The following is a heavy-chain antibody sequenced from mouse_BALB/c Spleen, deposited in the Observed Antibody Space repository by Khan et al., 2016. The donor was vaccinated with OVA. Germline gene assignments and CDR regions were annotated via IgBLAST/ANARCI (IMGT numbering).Heavy chain of an antibody. CDR3: ARRDYYDYDPFPY. CDR2: ISYSGNT. D-gene: IGHD2-4*01. J-gene: IGHJ3*01. CDR1: GYSITSEFA. Sequence: EVELVESGPGLVKPSQSLSLTFTVTGYSITSEFAWNWIRPFPENKLEWMGYISYSGNTRYNPSLKSLISITRDTSRNQFFLQLNSVTTEDTATCYCARRDYYDYDPFPYWGQGTLVTVSA. V-gene: IGHV3-2*02.